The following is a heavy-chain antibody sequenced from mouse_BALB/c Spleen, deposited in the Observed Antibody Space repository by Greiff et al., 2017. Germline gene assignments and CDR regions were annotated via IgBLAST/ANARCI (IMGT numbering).Heavy chain of an antibody. Sequence: VQLQQSGPGLVAPSQSLSITCTVSGFSLTGYGVNWVRQPPGKGLEWLGMIWGDGSTDYNSALKSRLSISKDNSKSQVFLKMNSLQTDDTARYYCARDPNYYGSSYWYFDVWGAGTTVTVSS. CDR1: GFSLTGYG. CDR3: ARDPNYYGSSYWYFDV. D-gene: IGHD1-1*01. CDR2: IWGDGST. J-gene: IGHJ1*01. V-gene: IGHV2-6-7*01.